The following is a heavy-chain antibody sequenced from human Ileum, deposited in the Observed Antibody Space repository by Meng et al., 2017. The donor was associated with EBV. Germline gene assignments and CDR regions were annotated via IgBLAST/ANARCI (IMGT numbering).Heavy chain of an antibody. CDR3: ASRPGIAVAGFDY. Sequence: QVQLVTSGAEMKQPGATVEVSCKASGYTFTSYAMNWVRQAPGQRLEWMGWINTGNGETKYSQKFQGRVTLTRDTSASTAYMELSSLRSEDTAVYYCASRPGIAVAGFDYWGQGTLVTVSS. CDR2: INTGNGET. V-gene: IGHV1-3*04. CDR1: GYTFTSYA. D-gene: IGHD6-19*01. J-gene: IGHJ4*02.